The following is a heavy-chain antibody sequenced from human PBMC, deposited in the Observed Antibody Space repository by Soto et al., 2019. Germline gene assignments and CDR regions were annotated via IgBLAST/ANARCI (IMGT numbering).Heavy chain of an antibody. Sequence: GASVKVSCKASGYTFTSYAMHWVRQAPGQRLEWMGWINAGNGNTKYSQKFQGRVTITRDTSASTAYMELSSLRSEDTAVYYCARVGGQQLGNWFDPWGQGTLVTVSS. V-gene: IGHV1-3*01. D-gene: IGHD6-13*01. J-gene: IGHJ5*02. CDR1: GYTFTSYA. CDR3: ARVGGQQLGNWFDP. CDR2: INAGNGNT.